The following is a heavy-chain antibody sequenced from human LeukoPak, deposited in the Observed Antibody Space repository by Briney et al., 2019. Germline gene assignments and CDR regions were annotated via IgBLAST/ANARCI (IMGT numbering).Heavy chain of an antibody. CDR2: ISSVVTTV. V-gene: IGHV3-48*02. J-gene: IGHJ4*02. CDR1: GFTFSSYS. Sequence: GGSLRLSCAASGFTFSSYSMNWVRQAPGKGLEWVSYISSVVTTVYYADSVKGRFTISRDNARNSLYLQMNSLRDEDTAVYYCARGTYYSDCWGQGTLVTVSS. CDR3: ARGTYYSDC.